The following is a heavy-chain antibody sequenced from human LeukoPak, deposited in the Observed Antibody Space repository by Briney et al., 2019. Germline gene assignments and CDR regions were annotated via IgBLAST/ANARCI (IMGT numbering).Heavy chain of an antibody. CDR3: AKELLRYFDPAPFDY. Sequence: PGGSLRLSCAASGFTFSNYAMSWVRQAPGKGLEWVAVISYDGSNKYYADSVKGRFTISRDNSKNTLYLQMNSLRAEDTAVYYCAKELLRYFDPAPFDYWGQGTLVTVSS. D-gene: IGHD3-9*01. CDR1: GFTFSNYA. J-gene: IGHJ4*02. CDR2: ISYDGSNK. V-gene: IGHV3-30*18.